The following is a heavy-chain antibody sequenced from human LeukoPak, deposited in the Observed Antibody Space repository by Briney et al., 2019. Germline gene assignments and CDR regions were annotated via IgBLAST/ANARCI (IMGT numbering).Heavy chain of an antibody. V-gene: IGHV3-21*05. D-gene: IGHD2-2*01. J-gene: IGHJ4*02. CDR3: ARDTFQPGLIDS. CDR1: GFTFSLYA. Sequence: PGGSLRLSCAASGFTFSLYAMNWVHQAPGKGLEWVSYINDDSSDIHYAGSVRGRFTISRDDARKTLYLQLSSLRVEDTAVYYCARDTFQPGLIDSWGQGTLVTVSS. CDR2: INDDSSDI.